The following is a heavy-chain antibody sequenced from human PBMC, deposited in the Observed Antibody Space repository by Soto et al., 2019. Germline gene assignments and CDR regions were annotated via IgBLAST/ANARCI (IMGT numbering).Heavy chain of an antibody. CDR2: IMTMFGRA. J-gene: IGHJ6*02. D-gene: IGHD6-19*01. V-gene: IGHV1-69*12. CDR1: GGTFSNYA. CDR3: ASWLKEAGIGGNYYYGMDV. Sequence: QVQLVQSGAEVKKPGSSMKVSCKASGGTFSNYALSWVRQAPGQGLEWMGGIMTMFGRADYAPKFQGRVTITADESTSTDDMHLSSLRSEDTAVYYCASWLKEAGIGGNYYYGMDVCGQGTTVTVSS.